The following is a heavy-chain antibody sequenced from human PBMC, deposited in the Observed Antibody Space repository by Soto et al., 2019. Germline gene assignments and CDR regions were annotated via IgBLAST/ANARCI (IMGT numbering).Heavy chain of an antibody. CDR3: ARTYCVSTSCRPFDY. V-gene: IGHV5-51*01. Sequence: PGESLKISCKGSGYSFTKYWIGWVRQMPGKGLEWMAIIYPDESDTRYSPSFQGQVTISADKSISTAYLQWSSLKASDTAMYYCARTYCVSTSCRPFDYWGQGTLVTVSS. D-gene: IGHD2-2*01. CDR1: GYSFTKYW. J-gene: IGHJ4*02. CDR2: IYPDESDT.